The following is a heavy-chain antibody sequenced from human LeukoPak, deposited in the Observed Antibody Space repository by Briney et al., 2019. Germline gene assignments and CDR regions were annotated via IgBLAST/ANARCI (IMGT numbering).Heavy chain of an antibody. V-gene: IGHV4-4*07. CDR2: IYTSGST. CDR3: ARGLPPTYSSSWPNNWFDP. Sequence: SETLSLTCTVSGDSISSYYWSWIRQPAGKGLEWIGRIYTSGSTNYNPSLKSRVTMSVDTSKNQFSLKLSSVTAADTAVYYCARGLPPTYSSSWPNNWFDPWGKGTLVTVSS. D-gene: IGHD6-13*01. J-gene: IGHJ5*02. CDR1: GDSISSYY.